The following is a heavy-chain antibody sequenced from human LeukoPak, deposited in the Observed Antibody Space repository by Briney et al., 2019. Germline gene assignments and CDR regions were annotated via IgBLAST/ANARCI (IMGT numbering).Heavy chain of an antibody. CDR3: ARDSSAWSGYYDY. D-gene: IGHD3-3*01. CDR1: EFTFSSYW. V-gene: IGHV3-74*01. J-gene: IGHJ4*02. Sequence: PGGSLRLSCAASEFTFSSYWMHWVRQAPGKGLVWVSRINSDGSSTSYADSVKGRFTISRDNAKNTLYLQMNSLRAEDTAVYYCARDSSAWSGYYDYWGRGTLVTVSS. CDR2: INSDGSST.